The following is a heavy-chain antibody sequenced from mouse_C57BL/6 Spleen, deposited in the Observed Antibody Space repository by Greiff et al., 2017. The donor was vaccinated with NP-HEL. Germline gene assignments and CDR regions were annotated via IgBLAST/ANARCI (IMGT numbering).Heavy chain of an antibody. CDR2: INPNNGGT. Sequence: EVQLQQSGPALVKPGASVTISCKASGYTFTDYYMNWVKQSHGKSLEWIGDINPNNGGTSYNQKFKGKATLTVDKSSRTAYMELRSLTSEDSAVYYCARSEYYFDYWGQGTTLTVSS. V-gene: IGHV1-26*01. CDR3: ARSEYYFDY. CDR1: GYTFTDYY. J-gene: IGHJ2*01.